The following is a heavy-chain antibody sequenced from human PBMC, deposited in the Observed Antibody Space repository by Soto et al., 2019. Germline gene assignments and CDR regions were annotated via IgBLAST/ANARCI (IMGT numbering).Heavy chain of an antibody. J-gene: IGHJ4*02. CDR2: ISYDGSNK. D-gene: IGHD3-22*01. CDR1: GFTFSSYA. Sequence: QVQLVESGGGVVQPGRSLRLSCAASGFTFSSYAMHWVRQAPGKGLEWVAVISYDGSNKYYADSVKGRFTISRDNSKNPPYLQMNSLRAEDTAVYYCARDGIGGYYDSSGYPYYFDYWGQGTLVTVSS. CDR3: ARDGIGGYYDSSGYPYYFDY. V-gene: IGHV3-30-3*01.